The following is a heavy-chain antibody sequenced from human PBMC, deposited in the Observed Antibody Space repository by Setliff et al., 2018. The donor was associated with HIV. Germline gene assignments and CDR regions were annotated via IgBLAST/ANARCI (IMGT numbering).Heavy chain of an antibody. D-gene: IGHD2-15*01. CDR2: ILFDGINT. CDR3: TTDSAASSLD. V-gene: IGHV3-30*02. J-gene: IGHJ1*01. Sequence: PGGSLRLSCAASGLRFSDYSMNWVRQAPGKGLEWVTFILFDGINTYYADSVKGRFTISRDNSKNTLYLQMNSLKIEDTAVYYCTTDSAASSLDWGQGTLVTVSS. CDR1: GLRFSDYS.